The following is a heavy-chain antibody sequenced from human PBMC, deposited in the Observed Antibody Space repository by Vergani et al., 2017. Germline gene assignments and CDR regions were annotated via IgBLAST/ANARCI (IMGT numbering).Heavy chain of an antibody. V-gene: IGHV4-34*01. CDR1: GGSLSGYY. CDR2: INHSGTI. Sequence: QVQLQQWGPGLLKPSETLSLTCAVYGGSLSGYYWSWIRLAPGKGLEWIGEINHSGTINYNPTLKSPFNVSIDTSRDHFSLKLRSVSAADTAVFFCARRAERWETLLRDDFDVWGQGTFVTVSP. D-gene: IGHD1-26*01. CDR3: ARRAERWETLLRDDFDV. J-gene: IGHJ3*01.